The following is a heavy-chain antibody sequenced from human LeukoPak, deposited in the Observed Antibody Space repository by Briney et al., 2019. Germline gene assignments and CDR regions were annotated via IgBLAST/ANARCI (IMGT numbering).Heavy chain of an antibody. D-gene: IGHD3/OR15-3a*01. CDR2: IHYSGSS. CDR1: GGSISRGDYY. J-gene: IGHJ3*02. CDR3: ARDSSMIWDAFDI. Sequence: SETLSLTCPVSGGSISRGDYYWSWVRPPPGKGLEWIGYIHYSGSSSYNPSLKSRVTISVDTSKNQFSLKLSSVTAVDTAVYYCARDSSMIWDAFDIWGQGTMVTVSS. V-gene: IGHV4-30-4*08.